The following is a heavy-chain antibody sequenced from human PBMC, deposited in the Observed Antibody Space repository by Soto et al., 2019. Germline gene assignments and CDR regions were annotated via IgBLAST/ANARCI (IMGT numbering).Heavy chain of an antibody. CDR2: ISYDGSNK. Sequence: SLRLSCAASGFTFSSYAIHWVRQASGKGLEWVAVISYDGSNKYYADSVKGRFTISRDNSKNTLYLQMNSLRAEDTAVYYCAREGDYGSGSYFDYWVQGTLVTVSS. CDR3: AREGDYGSGSYFDY. CDR1: GFTFSSYA. J-gene: IGHJ4*02. V-gene: IGHV3-30-3*01. D-gene: IGHD3-10*01.